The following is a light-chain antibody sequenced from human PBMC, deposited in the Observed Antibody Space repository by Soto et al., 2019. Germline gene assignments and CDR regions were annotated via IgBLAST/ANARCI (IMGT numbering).Light chain of an antibody. V-gene: IGKV3-20*01. J-gene: IGKJ1*01. CDR3: QQYGSSRT. CDR1: ESVSNNY. CDR2: GAS. Sequence: EIVLTQSPGTLSLSPGERATLSCRASESVSNNYLAWYQQKLGQAPRLLIYGASSRATGIPDRFSGSGSGTDFTLTIRRLEPEDFAVYYCQQYGSSRTFGQGTKVEI.